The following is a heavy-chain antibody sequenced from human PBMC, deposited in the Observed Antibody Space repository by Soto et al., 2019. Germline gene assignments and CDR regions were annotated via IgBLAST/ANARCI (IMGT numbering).Heavy chain of an antibody. J-gene: IGHJ4*02. V-gene: IGHV3-23*01. CDR3: AKDAVYNDGLWLVAN. CDR2: MTGSGGDI. D-gene: IGHD5-12*01. Sequence: QPGGSLRLSCAASGFSFSRYAMMWVRQAPGKGQEWVAGMTGSGGDIRYADSVKGRFTISKDNSKNTLYLRMNSLRAEDTAIYYCAKDAVYNDGLWLVANWGQGTLVTVSS. CDR1: GFSFSRYA.